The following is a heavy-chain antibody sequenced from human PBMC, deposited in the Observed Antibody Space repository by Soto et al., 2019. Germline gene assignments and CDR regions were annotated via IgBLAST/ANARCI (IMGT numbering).Heavy chain of an antibody. D-gene: IGHD3-10*01. CDR1: GVTLSGYY. CDR2: IYFNGIT. Sequence: PSEPLSPTCTVSGVTLSGYYWSLIRQTPGKTLEWSGCIYFNGITNYNPSLKSRVTISLDMSKNQFSLQLRSVTATDTAVYHCARGQGTNKYWGQGTLVTVSS. CDR3: ARGQGTNKY. V-gene: IGHV4-59*13. J-gene: IGHJ4*02.